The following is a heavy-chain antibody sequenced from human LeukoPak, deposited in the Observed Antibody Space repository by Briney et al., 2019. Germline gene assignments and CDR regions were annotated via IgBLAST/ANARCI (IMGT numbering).Heavy chain of an antibody. CDR3: ARRHRYCSGGSCYLFDY. V-gene: IGHV4-59*08. CDR2: IDDSGST. D-gene: IGHD2-15*01. Sequence: TSETLSLTCTVSGDSISSYYWSWIRQPPGKGLEWIGYIDDSGSTNYKPSLKSRVTISVDTSKNQFSLKLSSVTAADTAVYFCARRHRYCSGGSCYLFDYWGQGALVTVSS. J-gene: IGHJ4*02. CDR1: GDSISSYY.